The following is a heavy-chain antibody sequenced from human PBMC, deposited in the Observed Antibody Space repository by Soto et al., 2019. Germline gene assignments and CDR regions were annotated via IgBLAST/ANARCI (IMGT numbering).Heavy chain of an antibody. CDR1: GFIFGSYG. J-gene: IGHJ4*02. D-gene: IGHD3-10*01. CDR2: LLYDGSNK. Sequence: GVSLRLSCAASGFIFGSYGMHWVRQAPGKGLERVALLLYDGSNKYYAASVKGRFPISRDNSKKTLYLQMNSLRAEDTDVYFCARPVNEGSWSYDRVHPPDYLGQGTVVTVSS. V-gene: IGHV3-33*01. CDR3: ARPVNEGSWSYDRVHPPDY.